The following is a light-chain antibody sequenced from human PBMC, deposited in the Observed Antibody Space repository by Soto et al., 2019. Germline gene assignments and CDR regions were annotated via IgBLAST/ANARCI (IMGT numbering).Light chain of an antibody. V-gene: IGKV4-1*01. J-gene: IGKJ1*01. CDR1: QTVLYSSNNKNY. Sequence: DIVMTQSPDSLAVSLGERATINCKSSQTVLYSSNNKNYLAWYQQKPGQPPKLLIFWASTRESGVPDRFSGSGSGTDLTLTISSLQAEDVAVYYCQQYYISPPTFGQGTKVDIK. CDR2: WAS. CDR3: QQYYISPPT.